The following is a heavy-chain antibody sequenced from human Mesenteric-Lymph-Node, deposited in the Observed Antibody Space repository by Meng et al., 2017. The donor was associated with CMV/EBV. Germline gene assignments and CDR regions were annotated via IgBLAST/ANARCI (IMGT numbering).Heavy chain of an antibody. J-gene: IGHJ4*02. Sequence: SSGSISNNNWWSWVRQPPGKGLEWLGEIYHSGNTNYNHNPSLKSRVTISVDKSKNQFSLSLNSMAAADTAVYYCARSSGYYGGVDYWGQGTLVTVSS. CDR1: SGSISNNNW. CDR2: IYHSGNT. V-gene: IGHV4-4*02. CDR3: ARSSGYYGGVDY. D-gene: IGHD3-22*01.